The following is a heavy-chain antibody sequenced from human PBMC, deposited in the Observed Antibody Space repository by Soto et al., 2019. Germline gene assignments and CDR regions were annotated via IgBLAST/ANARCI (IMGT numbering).Heavy chain of an antibody. Sequence: QVQLVESGGGVVQPGRSLRLSCAASGFTCSSYGMHWVRQAPGKGLEWVAVIWYDGSNKYYADSVKGRFTISRDNSKNTLYLQMSSLRAEDAAVYYWARSRCSNYDGSGPLYYWGQGTLVTVSS. V-gene: IGHV3-33*01. D-gene: IGHD3-22*01. CDR3: ARSRCSNYDGSGPLYY. J-gene: IGHJ4*02. CDR1: GFTCSSYG. CDR2: IWYDGSNK.